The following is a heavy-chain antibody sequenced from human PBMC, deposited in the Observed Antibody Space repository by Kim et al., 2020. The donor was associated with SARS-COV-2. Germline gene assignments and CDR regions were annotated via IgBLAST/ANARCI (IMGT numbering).Heavy chain of an antibody. V-gene: IGHV1-3*01. Sequence: ALVKVSCKASGYTFTSYVMHWVRQAPGQRLEWMGWINAGNGNTKYSQKFQGRVTITRDTSASTAYMELSSLRSEDTAVYYCARLGYCSGGSCPPLYSYYGMDVWGQGTTVTVPS. D-gene: IGHD2-15*01. CDR2: INAGNGNT. CDR1: GYTFTSYV. CDR3: ARLGYCSGGSCPPLYSYYGMDV. J-gene: IGHJ6*02.